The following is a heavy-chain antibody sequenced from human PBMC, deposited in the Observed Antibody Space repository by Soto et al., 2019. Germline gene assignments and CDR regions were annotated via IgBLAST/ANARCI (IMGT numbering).Heavy chain of an antibody. CDR2: ISWNSGSI. CDR1: GFTFDDYA. Sequence: GGSLRLSCAASGFTFDDYAMHWVRQAPGKGLEWVSGISWNSGSIGYADSVKGRFTISRDNAKNSLYLQMNSLRAEDTALYYCASCIVGAKCGMDVWGQGTTVTVSS. V-gene: IGHV3-9*01. D-gene: IGHD1-26*01. CDR3: ASCIVGAKCGMDV. J-gene: IGHJ6*02.